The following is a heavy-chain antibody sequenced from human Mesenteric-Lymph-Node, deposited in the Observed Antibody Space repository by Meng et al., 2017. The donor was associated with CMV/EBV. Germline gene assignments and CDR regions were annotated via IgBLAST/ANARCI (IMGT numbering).Heavy chain of an antibody. D-gene: IGHD3-3*01. V-gene: IGHV3-30*04. CDR3: AREPYPLVLRFLEWLLYRRFDY. CDR1: GFTFSSYA. J-gene: IGHJ4*02. CDR2: ISYDGSNK. Sequence: GESLKISCAASGFTFSSYAMHWVRQAPGKGLEWVAVISYDGSNKYYADSVKGRFTISRDNSKNTLYLQMNSLRAEDTAVYYCAREPYPLVLRFLEWLLYRRFDYWGQGTLVTVSS.